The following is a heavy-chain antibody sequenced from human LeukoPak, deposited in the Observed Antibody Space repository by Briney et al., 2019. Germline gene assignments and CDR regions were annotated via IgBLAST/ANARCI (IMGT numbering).Heavy chain of an antibody. D-gene: IGHD3-22*01. CDR3: ARDLPYYYDSSGYYYGMDV. J-gene: IGHJ6*02. V-gene: IGHV1-69*04. CDR1: GGTFSSYA. Sequence: GASVKVSCKASGGTFSSYAISWVRQAPGQGLEWMGRIIPILGIANYAQKFQGRVTITADKSTSTAYMELSSLRSEDTAVYYCARDLPYYYDSSGYYYGMDVWGQGTTVTVSS. CDR2: IIPILGIA.